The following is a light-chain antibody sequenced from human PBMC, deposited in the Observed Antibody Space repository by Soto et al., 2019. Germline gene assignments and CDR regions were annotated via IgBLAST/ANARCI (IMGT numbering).Light chain of an antibody. V-gene: IGKV4-1*01. CDR2: CAS. J-gene: IGKJ3*01. CDR3: HQYYSSRIFT. CDR1: QSVLYSSNNKNY. Sequence: DIVMTQSPDSLAVSLGEGATINCKSSQSVLYSSNNKNYLAWYQLKPVQPPKLLIYCASTRDSGVPDRFSGSGSGTDFSLTTSSLQAEDVPVYYCHQYYSSRIFTFVPGSKVYIK.